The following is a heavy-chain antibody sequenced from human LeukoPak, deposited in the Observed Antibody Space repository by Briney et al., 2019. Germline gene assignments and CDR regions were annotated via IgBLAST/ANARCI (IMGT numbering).Heavy chain of an antibody. CDR2: ISGSGGST. CDR1: GFTFSSYA. J-gene: IGHJ4*02. D-gene: IGHD4-17*01. Sequence: GGPLRLSCAASGFTFSSYAMSWVRQAPGKGLEWVSAISGSGGSTYYADSVKGRFTISRDNSKNTLYLQMNSLRAEDTAVYYCAKDTRGVTTPFDYWGQGTLVTVSS. CDR3: AKDTRGVTTPFDY. V-gene: IGHV3-23*01.